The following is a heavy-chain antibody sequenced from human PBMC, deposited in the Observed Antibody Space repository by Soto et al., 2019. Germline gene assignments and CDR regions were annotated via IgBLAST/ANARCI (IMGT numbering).Heavy chain of an antibody. J-gene: IGHJ4*02. V-gene: IGHV3-33*01. CDR3: ARGAYSGYHFDD. CDR2: IWYDGSNK. Sequence: GGSLRLSCAASGFTFSSYGMHWVRQAPGKGLEWVAVIWYDGSNKYYADSVKGRFTISRDNSKDTLYLQMNSLRAEDTAVYYCARGAYSGYHFDDWGQGTLVTVSS. D-gene: IGHD5-12*01. CDR1: GFTFSSYG.